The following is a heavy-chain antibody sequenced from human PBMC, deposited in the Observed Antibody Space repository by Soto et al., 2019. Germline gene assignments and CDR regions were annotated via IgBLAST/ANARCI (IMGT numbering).Heavy chain of an antibody. D-gene: IGHD1-1*01. J-gene: IGHJ4*02. CDR3: ARVYNWNYSL. CDR2: IYYSWST. V-gene: IGHV4-31*03. CDR1: GGSISSGGYY. Sequence: QVQLQESGPGLVKPSQTLSLTCTVSGGSISSGGYYWSWIRQHPGKGLEWIGYIYYSWSTYYNPSLYCRVTITVVTSKNQFSLKLSSVTAADTAVYYCARVYNWNYSLWGQGTLVTVSS.